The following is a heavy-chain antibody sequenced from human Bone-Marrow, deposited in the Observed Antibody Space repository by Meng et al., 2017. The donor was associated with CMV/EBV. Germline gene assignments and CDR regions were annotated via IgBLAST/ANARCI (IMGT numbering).Heavy chain of an antibody. CDR3: ASHIAARSPAFWLAFDI. D-gene: IGHD6-6*01. CDR2: IIPILGIA. Sequence: SVKVSCKASGGTFSRYAISWVRQAPGQGLEWMGGIIPILGIANYAQKFQGRVTITADKSTSTAYMELSSLRSEDTAVYYCASHIAARSPAFWLAFDIWGQGTRVT. CDR1: GGTFSRYA. V-gene: IGHV1-69*10. J-gene: IGHJ3*02.